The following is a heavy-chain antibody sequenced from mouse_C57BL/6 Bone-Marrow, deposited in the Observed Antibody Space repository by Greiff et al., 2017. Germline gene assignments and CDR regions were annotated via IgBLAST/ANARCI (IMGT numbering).Heavy chain of an antibody. CDR3: ARRDFYGSSSWFAY. J-gene: IGHJ3*01. CDR1: GFTFSSYT. CDR2: ISGGGGNT. V-gene: IGHV5-9*01. D-gene: IGHD1-1*01. Sequence: DVQLVESGGGLVKPGGSLKLSCAASGFTFSSYTMSWVRQTPEKRLEWVATISGGGGNTYYPDSVKGRFTISRDNAKNTLYLQMSSLRSEDTALYYCARRDFYGSSSWFAYWGQGTLVTVSA.